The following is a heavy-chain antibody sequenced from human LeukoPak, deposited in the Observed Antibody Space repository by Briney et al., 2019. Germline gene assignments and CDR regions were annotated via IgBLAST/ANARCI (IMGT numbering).Heavy chain of an antibody. V-gene: IGHV3-11*01. D-gene: IGHD4-17*01. Sequence: GGSLRLPCAASGFTFSDYYMSWIRQAPGKGLEWVSYISSSGSTIYYADSVKGRFTISRDNAKNSLYLQMNGLRAEDTAVYYCARDLTDYGDPFDYWGQGTLVTVSS. CDR3: ARDLTDYGDPFDY. CDR1: GFTFSDYY. J-gene: IGHJ4*02. CDR2: ISSSGSTI.